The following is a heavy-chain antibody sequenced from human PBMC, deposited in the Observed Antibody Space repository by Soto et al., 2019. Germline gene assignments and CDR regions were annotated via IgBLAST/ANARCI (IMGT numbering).Heavy chain of an antibody. CDR3: ARSHSRVDYGMDV. V-gene: IGHV5-10-1*01. CDR2: IAPSDSYT. J-gene: IGHJ6*02. D-gene: IGHD6-13*01. CDR1: VYSFTSYW. Sequence: GESLKISCKVSVYSFTSYWISWVRQMPGKGLEWMGRIAPSDSYTNSSPSFQGHVTISADKSMSTAYLQWSSMKASDTAMYYCARSHSRVDYGMDVWGQGTTVTVSS.